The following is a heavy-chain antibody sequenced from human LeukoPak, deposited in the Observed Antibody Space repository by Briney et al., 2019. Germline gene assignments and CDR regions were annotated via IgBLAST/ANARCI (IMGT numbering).Heavy chain of an antibody. V-gene: IGHV3-64*01. J-gene: IGHJ4*02. Sequence: PGGSLRLSCAASGFIFSSYAMPWVRQAPGKGLEYVSAISSNGGSTYYANSVKGRFTISRDNSKNTLYLQMGSLRAEDMAVYYCARLRYSGSYFDYWGQGTLVTVSS. CDR1: GFIFSSYA. D-gene: IGHD1-26*01. CDR2: ISSNGGST. CDR3: ARLRYSGSYFDY.